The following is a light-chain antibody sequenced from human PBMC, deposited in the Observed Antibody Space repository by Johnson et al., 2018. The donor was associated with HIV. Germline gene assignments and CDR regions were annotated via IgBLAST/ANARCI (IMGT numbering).Light chain of an antibody. Sequence: QSVLTQPPSVSAAPGQKVTISCSGSSSNIGNNYVSWYQHLPGTAPKLLIYENNKRPSGSPDRFSGSKSGTSATLDIIGLQTGDEADYYCGTWDSSLSVSYVFGTGTKVTVL. CDR3: GTWDSSLSVSYV. CDR1: SSNIGNNY. J-gene: IGLJ1*01. CDR2: ENN. V-gene: IGLV1-51*02.